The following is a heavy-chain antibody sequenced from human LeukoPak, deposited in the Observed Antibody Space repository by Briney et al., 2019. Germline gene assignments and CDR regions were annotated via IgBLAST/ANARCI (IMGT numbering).Heavy chain of an antibody. D-gene: IGHD2-15*01. CDR3: ARGYCSGGSCYSNDYYYLDV. CDR1: GFTVSSYY. V-gene: IGHV3-53*01. J-gene: IGHJ6*03. Sequence: PGGSLRLSCAASGFTVSSYYMSWLRQAPGKRLEWVSIIYSGGTTYYTDSVKGRFTISRGISENTVYLQMNSLRGEDAAVNYCARGYCSGGSCYSNDYYYLDVWGKGTTVTVSS. CDR2: IYSGGTT.